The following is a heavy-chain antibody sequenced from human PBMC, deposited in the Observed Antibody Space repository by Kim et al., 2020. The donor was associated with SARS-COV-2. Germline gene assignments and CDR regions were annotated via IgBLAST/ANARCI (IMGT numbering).Heavy chain of an antibody. V-gene: IGHV1-46*01. J-gene: IGHJ4*02. Sequence: TRYAQKFQSRVTMTRDTSTSTVYMELSSLRSEDTAVYYCARDGPNLPLDYWGQGTLVTVSS. CDR2: T. CDR3: ARDGPNLPLDY.